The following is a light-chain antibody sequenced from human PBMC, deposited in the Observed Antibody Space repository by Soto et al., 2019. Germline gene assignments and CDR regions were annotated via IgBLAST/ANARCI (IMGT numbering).Light chain of an antibody. CDR1: QDIRKD. Sequence: AIQMTQSPSSLSASVGDRVTITCRASQDIRKDLAWYQQKPGKAPQLLIYAASTLQSGVPSRFSGSGSGTDFTLTISSLQPEDFATYYCLQDYNYPRTFGQGTKVDI. CDR3: LQDYNYPRT. CDR2: AAS. V-gene: IGKV1-6*01. J-gene: IGKJ1*01.